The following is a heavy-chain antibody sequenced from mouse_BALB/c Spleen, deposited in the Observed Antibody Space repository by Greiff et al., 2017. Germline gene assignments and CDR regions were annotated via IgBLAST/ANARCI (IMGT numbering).Heavy chain of an antibody. J-gene: IGHJ4*01. CDR2: IDPANGNT. D-gene: IGHD2-3*01. CDR1: GFNIKDTY. Sequence: EVHLVESGAELVKPGASVKLSCTASGFNIKDTYMHWVKQRPEQGLEWIGRIDPANGNTKYDPKFQGKATITADTSSNTAYLQLSSLTSEDTAVYYCARGGYDGYYGGAMDYWGQGTSVTVSS. V-gene: IGHV14-3*02. CDR3: ARGGYDGYYGGAMDY.